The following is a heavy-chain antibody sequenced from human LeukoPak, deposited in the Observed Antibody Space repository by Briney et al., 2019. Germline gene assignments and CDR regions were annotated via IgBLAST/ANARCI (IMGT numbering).Heavy chain of an antibody. J-gene: IGHJ4*02. V-gene: IGHV3-66*01. Sequence: GGSLRLSCAASGFTVSDNYMSWVRQAPGKGLEWVSIIYSGGSTYYADSVKGRFTISRDISKNTFYLQMNSLRVEDTAVFYCARALPAASHTAFDYWGQGTLVTVCS. CDR3: ARALPAASHTAFDY. CDR2: IYSGGST. CDR1: GFTVSDNY. D-gene: IGHD2-2*01.